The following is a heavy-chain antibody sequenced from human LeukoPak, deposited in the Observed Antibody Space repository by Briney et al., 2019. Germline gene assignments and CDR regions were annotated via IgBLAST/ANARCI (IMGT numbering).Heavy chain of an antibody. J-gene: IGHJ4*02. CDR1: GGTFSSYA. CDR3: ARDLSGLLDY. Sequence: GASVKVSCKASGGTFSSYAISWVRQAPGQGLEWMGGIIPIFGTANYAQKFQGRVTITTDESTSTAYMELSRLRSDDTAVYYCARDLSGLLDYWGQGTLVTVSS. V-gene: IGHV1-69*05. D-gene: IGHD6-25*01. CDR2: IIPIFGTA.